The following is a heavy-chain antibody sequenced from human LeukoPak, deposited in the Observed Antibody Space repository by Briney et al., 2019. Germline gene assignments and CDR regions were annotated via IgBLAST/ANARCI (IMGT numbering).Heavy chain of an antibody. D-gene: IGHD3-10*01. Sequence: GGSLRLSCAASGFTVSSNYMSWVRQAPGKGLEWVSVIYSGGSTYYADSVKGRFTISRDNSKNTLYLQMNSLRAEDTAVYYCAKDYYGSGTGDYWGQGTLVTVSS. CDR2: IYSGGST. CDR3: AKDYYGSGTGDY. J-gene: IGHJ4*02. CDR1: GFTVSSNY. V-gene: IGHV3-53*01.